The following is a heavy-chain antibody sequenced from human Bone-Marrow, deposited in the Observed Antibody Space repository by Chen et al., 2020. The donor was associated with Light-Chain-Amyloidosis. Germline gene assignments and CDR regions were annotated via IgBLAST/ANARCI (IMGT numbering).Heavy chain of an antibody. J-gene: IGHJ3*02. Sequence: EVRLLESGGGLVQPGGSLRLSCAASGFTFSAYAMSWVRQAPGKGPEWVAGIGATGVNTHYTDSVKGRFTISRDSSKNTLYLQMNSLRVEDTALYYCGKDPNGDYVGAYDIWGQGTMVTVS. D-gene: IGHD4-17*01. CDR1: GFTFSAYA. CDR3: GKDPNGDYVGAYDI. V-gene: IGHV3-23*01. CDR2: IGATGVNT.